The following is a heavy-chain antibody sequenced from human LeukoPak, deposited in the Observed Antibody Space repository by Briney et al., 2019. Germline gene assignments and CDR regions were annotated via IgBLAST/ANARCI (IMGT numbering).Heavy chain of an antibody. V-gene: IGHV3-11*01. J-gene: IGHJ6*03. CDR2: MSSSGSSI. CDR3: ARDAGGYYYMDV. Sequence: GGSLRLSCAASGFTFSDYYMSRIRQAPGKGLEWVSYMSSSGSSIYYADSVKGRFTISRDNATNSLYLQMNSLRADDTAVYYCARDAGGYYYMDVWGKGTTVTVSS. CDR1: GFTFSDYY.